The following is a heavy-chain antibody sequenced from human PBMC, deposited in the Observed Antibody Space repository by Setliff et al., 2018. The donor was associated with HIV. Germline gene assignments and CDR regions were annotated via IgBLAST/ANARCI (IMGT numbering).Heavy chain of an antibody. V-gene: IGHV1-2*02. J-gene: IGHJ4*02. CDR3: ARALYTNLAHFDY. CDR2: ISPDNGNT. Sequence: ASVKVSCKSSGYTFTDYFIHWVRQAPGQGLEWMGWISPDNGNTRISQRFRSSVTMTSDTSTSTVYMELSSLRSEDTAVYYCARALYTNLAHFDYLGQGTLVTVSS. D-gene: IGHD4-4*01. CDR1: GYTFTDYF.